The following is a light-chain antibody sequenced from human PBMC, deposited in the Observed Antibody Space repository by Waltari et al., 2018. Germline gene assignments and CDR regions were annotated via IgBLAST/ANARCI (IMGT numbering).Light chain of an antibody. CDR2: GAS. CDR3: QQHGNSPSPT. CDR1: QSVSSNS. J-gene: IGKJ4*01. Sequence: EIVLTQSPGTLSLSPGERATLSCRASQSVSSNSLAWYQQKYGQAPGLLIYGASSRATDIPDRFSGSGSGTDFTLTISRLEPEDFAVYYCQQHGNSPSPTFGGGTKVEIK. V-gene: IGKV3-20*01.